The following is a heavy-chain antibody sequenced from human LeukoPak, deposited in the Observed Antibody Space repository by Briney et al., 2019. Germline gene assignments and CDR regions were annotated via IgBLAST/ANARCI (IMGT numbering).Heavy chain of an antibody. D-gene: IGHD3-22*01. J-gene: IGHJ4*02. Sequence: PGGSLRLSCAASGFTFSSYSMNWVRQAPGKGLEWVGRTRNKANSYTTEYAASVKGRFTISRDDSKNSLYLQMNSLKTEDTAVYYCARFSSGRSGFDYWGQGTLVTVSS. CDR1: GFTFSSYS. CDR3: ARFSSGRSGFDY. V-gene: IGHV3-72*01. CDR2: TRNKANSYTT.